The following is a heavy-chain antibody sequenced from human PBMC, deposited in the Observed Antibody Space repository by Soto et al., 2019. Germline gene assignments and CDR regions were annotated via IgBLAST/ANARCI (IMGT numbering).Heavy chain of an antibody. Sequence: SETLSLTCAVYGGSFSGYYWSWIRQPPGKGLEWIGEINHSGSTNYNPSLTSRVTISVDTSKNQFSLKLSSVTAADTAVYYCARVPTYYDFWSGYYLTWGQGTLVTVSS. CDR1: GGSFSGYY. J-gene: IGHJ4*02. V-gene: IGHV4-34*01. CDR2: INHSGST. D-gene: IGHD3-3*01. CDR3: ARVPTYYDFWSGYYLT.